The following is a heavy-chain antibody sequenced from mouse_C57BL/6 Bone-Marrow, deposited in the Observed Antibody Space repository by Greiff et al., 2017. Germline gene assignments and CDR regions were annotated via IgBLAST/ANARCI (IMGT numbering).Heavy chain of an antibody. CDR1: GYTFTSYG. J-gene: IGHJ2*01. CDR2: IYPRSGNT. V-gene: IGHV1-81*01. CDR3: ARMNSNGYFDY. D-gene: IGHD2-5*01. Sequence: QVQLKQSGAELARPGASVKLSCKASGYTFTSYGISWVKQRTGQGLEWIGEIYPRSGNTYYNEKFKGKATLTADKSSSTAYMELRSLTSEDSAVYFCARMNSNGYFDYWGQGTTLTVSS.